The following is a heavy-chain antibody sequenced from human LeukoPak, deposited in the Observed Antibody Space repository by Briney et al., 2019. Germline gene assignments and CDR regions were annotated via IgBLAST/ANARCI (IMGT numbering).Heavy chain of an antibody. CDR3: ARYVDSSGYPDY. D-gene: IGHD3-22*01. V-gene: IGHV3-33*01. CDR2: IWYDGNKK. Sequence: GGSLRLSCGASGFIFGSYGMHWVRQAPGKGLEWVAVIWYDGNKKYYENSVKGRFTISRDNSKNTLYLQMNSLRVEDSAVYYCARYVDSSGYPDYWGQGTLVTVSS. CDR1: GFIFGSYG. J-gene: IGHJ4*02.